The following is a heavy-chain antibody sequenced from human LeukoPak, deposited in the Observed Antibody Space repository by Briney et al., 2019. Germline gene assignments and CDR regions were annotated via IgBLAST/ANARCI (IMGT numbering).Heavy chain of an antibody. Sequence: GESLQISCKGSGSIFTSYWIGWVRRLPGKGLEWMGIIYPGDSDTRYSPSFQGQVTISADKSISTAYLQWSSLKASDTAMYYCARIEYSSSSDAFDIWGQGTMVTVSS. CDR3: ARIEYSSSSDAFDI. J-gene: IGHJ3*02. V-gene: IGHV5-51*01. CDR1: GSIFTSYW. D-gene: IGHD6-6*01. CDR2: IYPGDSDT.